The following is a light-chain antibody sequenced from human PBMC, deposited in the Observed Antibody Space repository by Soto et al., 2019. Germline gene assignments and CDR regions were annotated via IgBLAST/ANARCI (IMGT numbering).Light chain of an antibody. V-gene: IGKV1-8*01. J-gene: IGKJ1*01. CDR1: QGISSY. CDR2: AAS. Sequence: SQMTESPSTLSATKGDRVTITCRASQGISSYLAWYQQKPRKSPKLLIYAASTLQSGVPSRFSGSGSGTDFTLTISCLQSEDFATYYCQQYYSYPRTSGQGSKVDIK. CDR3: QQYYSYPRT.